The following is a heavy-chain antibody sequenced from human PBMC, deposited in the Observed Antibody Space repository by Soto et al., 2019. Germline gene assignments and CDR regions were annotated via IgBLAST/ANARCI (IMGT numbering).Heavy chain of an antibody. CDR2: ISSSSSTI. V-gene: IGHV3-48*01. D-gene: IGHD1-26*01. Sequence: EVQLVESGGGLVQPGGSLRLSCAASGFTFSSYSMNWVRQAPGKGLEWVSYISSSSSTIYYADSVKGRFTISRDNAKNSLYLQMNSLRAEDTAVYYCARAESEWELPHGADYWGQGTLVTVSS. CDR3: ARAESEWELPHGADY. CDR1: GFTFSSYS. J-gene: IGHJ4*02.